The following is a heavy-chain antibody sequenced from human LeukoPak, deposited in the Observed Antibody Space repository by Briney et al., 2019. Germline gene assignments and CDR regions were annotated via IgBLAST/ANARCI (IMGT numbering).Heavy chain of an antibody. J-gene: IGHJ5*02. V-gene: IGHV4-39*02. Sequence: SETLSLTCTVSGGSISNTNNYWNWLRQSPGKGLEWIGNIYHSGGTYYNPSLKRRVTISVDTSNNRFSLNLSSVTAADTAVYYCATTSGDFLFNWFDPWGQGSLVTVSS. CDR1: GGSISNTNNY. D-gene: IGHD1-14*01. CDR2: IYHSGGT. CDR3: ATTSGDFLFNWFDP.